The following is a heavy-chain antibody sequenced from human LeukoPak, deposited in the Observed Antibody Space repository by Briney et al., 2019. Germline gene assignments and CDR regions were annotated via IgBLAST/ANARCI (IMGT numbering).Heavy chain of an antibody. V-gene: IGHV3-49*03. J-gene: IGHJ4*02. Sequence: GGSLRLSCTSSGFTFGTYAVSWFRQAPGKGLEWVAFIRSKTFGGTTEYAASVEGRFTISRDDSKSIAYLQLNSLKTEDTAVYSCTRYSGRTDYWGQGTLVTVSS. CDR3: TRYSGRTDY. CDR1: GFTFGTYA. D-gene: IGHD5-18*01. CDR2: IRSKTFGGTT.